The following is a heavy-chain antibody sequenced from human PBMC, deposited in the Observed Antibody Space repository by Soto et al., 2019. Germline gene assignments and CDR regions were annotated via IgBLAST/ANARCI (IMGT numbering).Heavy chain of an antibody. CDR1: GFTFSSYA. V-gene: IGHV3-23*01. CDR2: ISGSGGST. Sequence: GGSLRLSCAASGFTFSSYAMSWVRQAPGKGLEWVSAISGSGGSTYYADSVKGRFTISRDNAKNSLYLQMNSLRAEDTAVYYCARDLGRDSLDIWGQGTMVTVSS. J-gene: IGHJ3*02. CDR3: ARDLGRDSLDI.